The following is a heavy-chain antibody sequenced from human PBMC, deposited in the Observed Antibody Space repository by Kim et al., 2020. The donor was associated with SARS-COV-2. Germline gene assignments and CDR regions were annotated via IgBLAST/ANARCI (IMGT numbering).Heavy chain of an antibody. D-gene: IGHD1-26*01. J-gene: IGHJ4*02. CDR3: ARDYRLDY. Sequence: SGSTYYNPSLKSRVTISVDTSKNQFSLKLSSVTAADTAVYYCARDYRLDYWGQGTLVTVSS. CDR2: SGST. V-gene: IGHV4-31*02.